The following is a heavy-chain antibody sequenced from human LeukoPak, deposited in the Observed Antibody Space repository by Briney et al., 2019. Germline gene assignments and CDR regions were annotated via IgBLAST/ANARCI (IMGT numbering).Heavy chain of an antibody. CDR1: EFSVGSNY. D-gene: IGHD6-13*01. CDR3: ARLAAEYYYYMDV. Sequence: PGGSLRLSCAASEFSVGSNYMTWVRQAPGKGLEWVSLIYSGGSTYYADSVKGRFTISRDNSKNTLYLQMNSLRAEDTAVYYCARLAAEYYYYMDVWGTGTAVTISS. J-gene: IGHJ6*03. V-gene: IGHV3-66*04. CDR2: IYSGGST.